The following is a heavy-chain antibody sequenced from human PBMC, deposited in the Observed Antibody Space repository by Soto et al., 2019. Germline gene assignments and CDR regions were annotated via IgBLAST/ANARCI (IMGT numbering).Heavy chain of an antibody. J-gene: IGHJ6*02. CDR3: SRDGDFYGLDV. V-gene: IGHV3-49*04. CDR1: GFTSDDYDYA. Sequence: PGGSLRLSCTFSGFTSDDYDYALTWVRQAPGKGLQWLGLIRGSTYGGTTEYAASVKGRFTISRDDSKGITYLQMNSLKTEDTAVYYCSRDGDFYGLDVWGPGTTVTVSS. D-gene: IGHD3-3*01. CDR2: IRGSTYGGTT.